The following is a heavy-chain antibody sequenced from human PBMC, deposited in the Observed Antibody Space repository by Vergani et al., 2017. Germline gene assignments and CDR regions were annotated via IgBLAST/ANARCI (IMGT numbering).Heavy chain of an antibody. CDR3: AKQMGSGYYYVSKAAITY. Sequence: EVQLLESGGGLVQPGGSLRLSCAASGFTFSSYAMSWVRQAPGKGLEWVSAISGSGGSTYYADSVKGRFTISRANSKNTLYLQMNSLRAGDTAVYYCAKQMGSGYYYVSKAAITYWGQGTLVTVSS. J-gene: IGHJ4*02. CDR1: GFTFSSYA. CDR2: ISGSGGST. D-gene: IGHD3-22*01. V-gene: IGHV3-23*01.